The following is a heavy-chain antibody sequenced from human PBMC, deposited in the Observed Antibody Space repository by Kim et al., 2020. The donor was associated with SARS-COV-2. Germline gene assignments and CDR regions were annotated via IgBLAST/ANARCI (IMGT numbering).Heavy chain of an antibody. CDR3: ARDRLSGHGDYFDY. CDR2: INTHSGNP. V-gene: IGHV7-4-1*02. J-gene: IGHJ4*02. D-gene: IGHD1-1*01. CDR1: GYIFTGDA. Sequence: ASVKVSCKASGYIFTGDAINWVRQGPGQGLEWMGWINTHSGNPIYAQDFTGRFVFSSDSSVSTAYLQITSLQADETAVYYCARDRLSGHGDYFDYWGQGT.